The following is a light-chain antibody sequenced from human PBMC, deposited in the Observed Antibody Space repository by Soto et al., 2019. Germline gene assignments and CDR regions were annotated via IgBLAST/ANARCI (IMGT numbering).Light chain of an antibody. Sequence: QSVLTQPPSVSGAPGQRVPISCTGSSSNIGAGYDVHWYQQLPGTAPKLLIYGNSNRPSGVPDRFSGSKSGPSASLAITGLQAEDEADYYCQSYDSSLSGYVFGTGTKLTVL. CDR1: SSNIGAGYD. CDR2: GNS. J-gene: IGLJ1*01. CDR3: QSYDSSLSGYV. V-gene: IGLV1-40*01.